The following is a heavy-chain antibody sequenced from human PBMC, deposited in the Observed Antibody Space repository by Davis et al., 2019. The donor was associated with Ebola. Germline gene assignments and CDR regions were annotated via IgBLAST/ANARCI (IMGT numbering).Heavy chain of an antibody. CDR1: GGSISSSN. CDR3: ARDDRASSGYYMADY. CDR2: ISSSSSYI. V-gene: IGHV3-21*01. Sequence: ETLSLTCAVSGGSISSSNWWSWVRQAPGKGLEWVSSISSSSSYIYYADYVKGRFTISRDNAKNSLYLQMNSLRAEDTAVYYCARDDRASSGYYMADYWGQGTLVTVSS. D-gene: IGHD3-22*01. J-gene: IGHJ4*02.